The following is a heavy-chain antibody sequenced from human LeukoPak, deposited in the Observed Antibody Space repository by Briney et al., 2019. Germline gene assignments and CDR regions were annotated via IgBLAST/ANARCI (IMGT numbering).Heavy chain of an antibody. J-gene: IGHJ4*02. V-gene: IGHV1-69*05. CDR3: ALEMATIRSFDY. CDR2: IIPIFGTA. D-gene: IGHD5-24*01. CDR1: GGTFSSYA. Sequence: ASVKVSCKASGGTFSSYASSWVRQAPAQGLEWMGGIIPIFGTANYAQKFQCRVTITTYESTSTAYMELSSLRSEDTAVYYCALEMATIRSFDYWGQGTLVTVSS.